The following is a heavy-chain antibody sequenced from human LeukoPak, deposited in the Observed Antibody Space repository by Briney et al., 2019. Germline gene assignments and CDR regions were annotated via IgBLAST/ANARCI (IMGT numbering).Heavy chain of an antibody. D-gene: IGHD3-22*01. J-gene: IGHJ4*02. CDR3: ARGGGLRRYDSSGYYDINDY. CDR1: GFTLRSYA. V-gene: IGHV3-23*01. Sequence: GGSLRLSCAVSGFTLRSYAMSWVRQAPGKGLEWVSHISGSGTNTHYADSVKGRFTISRDNSKNTLYLQMNSLRAEDTAVYYCARGGGLRRYDSSGYYDINDYWGQGTLVTVSS. CDR2: ISGSGTNT.